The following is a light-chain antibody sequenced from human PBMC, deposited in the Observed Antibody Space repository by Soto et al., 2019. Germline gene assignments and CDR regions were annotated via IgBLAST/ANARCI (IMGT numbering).Light chain of an antibody. CDR1: QSVSSN. CDR3: QWGTT. J-gene: IGKJ1*01. CDR2: GAS. Sequence: EIVMTQSPATLSVSPGERATLSCRASQSVSSNLAWYQQKPGQAPRLLIYGASTRATGTPARFSGSGSGTEFTLTISSLQSEDFAVYYCQWGTTFGQGTKVEIK. V-gene: IGKV3-15*01.